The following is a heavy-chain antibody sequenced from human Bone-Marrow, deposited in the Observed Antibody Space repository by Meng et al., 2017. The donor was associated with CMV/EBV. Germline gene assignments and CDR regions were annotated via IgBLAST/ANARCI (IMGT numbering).Heavy chain of an antibody. CDR3: ARGAYYGGNSKVFSY. CDR2: INPNSGGT. J-gene: IGHJ4*02. V-gene: IGHV1-2*02. D-gene: IGHD4-23*01. Sequence: ASVKVSCKASGYTFTGYYMHWVRQDPGEGLEWMGWINPNSGGTNYAQKFEGRVTMTRDTSISKAYMELSRLRSDDTAVYYCARGAYYGGNSKVFSYWGQGTLVTVSS. CDR1: GYTFTGYY.